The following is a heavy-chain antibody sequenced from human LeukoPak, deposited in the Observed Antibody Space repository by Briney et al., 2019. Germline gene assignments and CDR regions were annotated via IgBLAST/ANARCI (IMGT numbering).Heavy chain of an antibody. CDR3: ARAPGIAAAGTHFDF. V-gene: IGHV4-59*01. D-gene: IGHD6-13*01. CDR1: GGSISSYY. CDR2: IYYSGST. Sequence: SETLSLTCTVSGGSISSYYWSWIRQPPGKGLEWIGYIYYSGSTNYNPSLKSRVTISVDTSKNQFSLKLSSVTAGDTAVYYCARAPGIAAAGTHFDFWGQGTLVTVSS. J-gene: IGHJ4*02.